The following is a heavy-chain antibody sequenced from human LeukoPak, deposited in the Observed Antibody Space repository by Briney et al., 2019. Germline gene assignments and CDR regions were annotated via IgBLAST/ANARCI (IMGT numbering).Heavy chain of an antibody. Sequence: SVKVSCKASGGTFSSYAISWVRQAPGQGLEWMGGIIPIFGTANYAQKFQGRVTITTDESTSTAYMELSSLRSEDTAVYYCARHSGGHYDSSGYYDYWGQGTLVTVSS. V-gene: IGHV1-69*05. CDR3: ARHSGGHYDSSGYYDY. D-gene: IGHD3-22*01. J-gene: IGHJ4*02. CDR1: GGTFSSYA. CDR2: IIPIFGTA.